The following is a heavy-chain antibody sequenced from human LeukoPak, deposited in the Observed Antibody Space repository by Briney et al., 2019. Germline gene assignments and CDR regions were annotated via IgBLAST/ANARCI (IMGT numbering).Heavy chain of an antibody. CDR3: ARNYDSSGPAAFDI. CDR1: GYTFTNYD. V-gene: IGHV1-8*03. D-gene: IGHD3-22*01. J-gene: IGHJ3*02. CDR2: MNPNSGNR. Sequence: SVKVSCKASGYTFTNYDINWLRQATGQGLEWMGWMNPNSGNRGYAQKFQGRVTITKNTSISTAYVVLSSLRSEDTAVYYCARNYDSSGPAAFDIWGQGTMVTVSS.